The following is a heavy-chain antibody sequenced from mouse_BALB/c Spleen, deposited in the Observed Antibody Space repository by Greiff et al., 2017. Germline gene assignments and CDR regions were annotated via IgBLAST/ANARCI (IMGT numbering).Heavy chain of an antibody. D-gene: IGHD3-3*01. CDR2: INSNGGST. V-gene: IGHV5-6-3*01. CDR1: GFTFSSYG. CDR3: AGDSTGRGFAY. Sequence: EVQLQQSGGGLVQPGGSLKLSCAASGFTFSSYGMSWVRQTPDKRLELVATINSNGGSTYYPDSVKGRFTISRDNAKNTLYLQMSSLKSEDTAMYYCAGDSTGRGFAYWGQGTLVTVSA. J-gene: IGHJ3*01.